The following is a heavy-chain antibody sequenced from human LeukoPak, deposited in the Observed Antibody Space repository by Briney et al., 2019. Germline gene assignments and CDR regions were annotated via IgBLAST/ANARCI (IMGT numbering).Heavy chain of an antibody. CDR3: AKLRDIVVVPAALNWFDP. J-gene: IGHJ5*02. CDR2: ISGNGGST. CDR1: GFTFSSYA. Sequence: GGSLRLSCAASGFTFSSYAMSWVRQAPGKGLEWVSAISGNGGSTYYADSVKGRFTISRDNSKNTLYLQMNSLRAEDTAVYYCAKLRDIVVVPAALNWFDPWGQGTLVTVSS. V-gene: IGHV3-23*01. D-gene: IGHD2-2*01.